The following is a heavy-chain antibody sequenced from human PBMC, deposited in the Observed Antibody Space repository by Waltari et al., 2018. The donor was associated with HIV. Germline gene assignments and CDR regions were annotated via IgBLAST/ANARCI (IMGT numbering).Heavy chain of an antibody. CDR3: ARDGNSSIWYSLWV. CDR2: NIPIFGTP. V-gene: IGHV1-69*01. D-gene: IGHD6-13*01. CDR1: GGTFSSHA. Sequence: QVQLIQSGAEVKKPGSSVKVSCKASGGTFSSHAIRWVIQAPGQGLERMGGNIPIFGTPNYAQKFQGRVMITADESTSTAYMELSGLRSEDTAVYFCARDGNSSIWYSLWVWGQGTRVTVSS. J-gene: IGHJ4*02.